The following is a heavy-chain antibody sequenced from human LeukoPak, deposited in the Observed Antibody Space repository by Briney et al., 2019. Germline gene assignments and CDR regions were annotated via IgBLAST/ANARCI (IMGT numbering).Heavy chain of an antibody. V-gene: IGHV1-18*01. Sequence: ASVKVSCKASGYSFSRYGISWVRQAPGQGLEWMGWISTYNGNTNYAQKFQGRVTMTTDTSTNTAYMELRSLRSDDTAVYYCARDLDYYDSSGSGWFDPWGQGTLVTVSS. CDR2: ISTYNGNT. J-gene: IGHJ5*02. CDR1: GYSFSRYG. D-gene: IGHD3-22*01. CDR3: ARDLDYYDSSGSGWFDP.